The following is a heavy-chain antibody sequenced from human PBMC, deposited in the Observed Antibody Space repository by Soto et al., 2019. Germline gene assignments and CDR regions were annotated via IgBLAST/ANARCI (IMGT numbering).Heavy chain of an antibody. CDR3: ARDFGHGYYLDY. J-gene: IGHJ4*02. CDR1: GFSFSNYN. D-gene: IGHD3-3*01. Sequence: EVQLVESGGGLVQPGGSLRLSCVASGFSFSNYNMNWVGQAPGKGLEWVSYITDSSDTVHYADSVRGRFTISRDNAESSLYLQMNSLRDEDTAVYFCARDFGHGYYLDYWGRGTLVTVSS. V-gene: IGHV3-48*02. CDR2: ITDSSDTV.